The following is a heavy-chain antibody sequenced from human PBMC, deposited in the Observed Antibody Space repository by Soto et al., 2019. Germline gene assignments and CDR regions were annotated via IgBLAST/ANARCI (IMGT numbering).Heavy chain of an antibody. Sequence: GGSLRLSCAASGFTFSDYYMSWIRQAPGKGLEWVANIKQDGSEKYYVDSVKGRFTLSRDNAKNSLQLQMSSLRDEDTAVYFCARVAYGNGWIFDYWGQGTLVTVSS. CDR1: GFTFSDYY. J-gene: IGHJ4*01. D-gene: IGHD6-19*01. V-gene: IGHV3-7*01. CDR3: ARVAYGNGWIFDY. CDR2: IKQDGSEK.